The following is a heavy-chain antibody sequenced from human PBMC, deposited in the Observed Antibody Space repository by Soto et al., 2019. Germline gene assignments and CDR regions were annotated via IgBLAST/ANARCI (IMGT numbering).Heavy chain of an antibody. CDR3: ASSIH. CDR1: GFPFSSYG. Sequence: QPGGSLRLSCAASGFPFSSYGMHWVRQAPGKGLDWVGVIWYDGSNKDYAESVKGRFTISRDNSKNMLYLQMNSLRADDTAVYYCASSIHWGQGTLVTVSS. J-gene: IGHJ4*02. CDR2: IWYDGSNK. V-gene: IGHV3-33*03.